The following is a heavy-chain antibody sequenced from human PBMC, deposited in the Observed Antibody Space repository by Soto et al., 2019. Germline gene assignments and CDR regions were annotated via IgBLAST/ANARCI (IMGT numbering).Heavy chain of an antibody. D-gene: IGHD2-15*01. J-gene: IGHJ6*02. CDR1: GYRFTNSG. Sequence: GESLKVSWKGAGYRFTNSGIAWVRQMPGQGLECVGMIYPADSDTRYSPSFQGQVTISADKSITTAYLQWSSLKASDTAMYYCARRRGSNYGMDVWGQGTTVTVSS. CDR2: IYPADSDT. CDR3: ARRRGSNYGMDV. V-gene: IGHV5-51*01.